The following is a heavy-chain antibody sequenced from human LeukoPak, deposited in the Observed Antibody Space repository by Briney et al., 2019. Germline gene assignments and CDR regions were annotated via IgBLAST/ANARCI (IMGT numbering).Heavy chain of an antibody. D-gene: IGHD2-2*03. V-gene: IGHV3-23*01. J-gene: IGHJ4*02. CDR3: ATLGYCTSTSCSLVN. CDR2: IGDTGNT. CDR1: GFPFSSYV. Sequence: PGGSLRLSCAASGFPFSSYVMGWVRQAPGKGLEWVSTIGDTGNTYYADSVRGRFTISRDNSKNTLYLQMNSLRTGDTAMYYCATLGYCTSTSCSLVNWGQGTLDTVSS.